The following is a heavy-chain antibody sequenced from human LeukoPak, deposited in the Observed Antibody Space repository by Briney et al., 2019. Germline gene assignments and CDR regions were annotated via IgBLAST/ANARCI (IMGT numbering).Heavy chain of an antibody. CDR3: ARGFYGDYVFAY. Sequence: PSETLSLTCTVSGDSISSYYWSWVRQPAGKGLEWIGRIYTSGTTNYNPSLKRRVTMSVDTSKNQFSLNLSSVTAADTAVYYCARGFYGDYVFAYWGQGTLVTVSS. CDR1: GDSISSYY. D-gene: IGHD4-17*01. V-gene: IGHV4-4*07. J-gene: IGHJ4*02. CDR2: IYTSGTT.